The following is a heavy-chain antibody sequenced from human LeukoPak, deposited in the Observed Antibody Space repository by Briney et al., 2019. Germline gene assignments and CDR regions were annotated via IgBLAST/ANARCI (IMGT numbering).Heavy chain of an antibody. CDR1: GFPFSSYA. V-gene: IGHV3-23*01. D-gene: IGHD5-12*01. CDR2: ISGSGGST. CDR3: AKSRRGYDSGV. J-gene: IGHJ4*02. Sequence: QPGGPLSLSCAASGFPFSSYAMSWVRQAPGKGLEGVSAISGSGGSTYYADSVKGRLTISRDNSKNTLYLQMNSLRAEDTAVYYCAKSRRGYDSGVWGQGTLVTVSS.